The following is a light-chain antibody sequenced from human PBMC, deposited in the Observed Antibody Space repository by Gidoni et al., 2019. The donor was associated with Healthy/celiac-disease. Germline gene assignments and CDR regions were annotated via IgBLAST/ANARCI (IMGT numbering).Light chain of an antibody. Sequence: ETVLTQSPATLSLSPGERATLSCRASQSVSSYLALYQQKPGQAPRLLIYDASDRATGIPARFSGSGSGTDFPLTISSLEPEDFAVYYCQQRSNWPLTFGGXTKVEIK. CDR2: DAS. CDR3: QQRSNWPLT. J-gene: IGKJ4*01. V-gene: IGKV3-11*01. CDR1: QSVSSY.